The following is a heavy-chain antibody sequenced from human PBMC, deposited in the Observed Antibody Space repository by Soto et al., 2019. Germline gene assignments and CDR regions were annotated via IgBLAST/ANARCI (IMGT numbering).Heavy chain of an antibody. CDR3: ARDLDLVDYYGMDV. CDR2: IWYDGSNK. V-gene: IGHV3-33*08. Sequence: HPGGSLRLSCAASGFTFSSYGMHWVRQAPGKGLEWVAVIWYDGSNKYYADSVKGRFTISRDNSKNTLYLQMNSLRAEDTAVYYCARDLDLVDYYGMDVWGQGTTVTVSS. J-gene: IGHJ6*02. CDR1: GFTFSSYG. D-gene: IGHD1-1*01.